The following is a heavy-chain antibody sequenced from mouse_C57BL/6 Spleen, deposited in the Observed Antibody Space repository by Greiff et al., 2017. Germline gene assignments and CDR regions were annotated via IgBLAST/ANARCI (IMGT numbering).Heavy chain of an antibody. V-gene: IGHV1-50*01. CDR3: ARRGEIYYDYDGAWFAY. Sequence: VQLQQPGAELVKPGASVKLSCKASGYTFTSYWMQWVKQRPGQGLEWIGEIDPSDSYTNYNQKFKGKATLTVDTSSSTAYMQLSSLTSEDSAVYYCARRGEIYYDYDGAWFAYWDQGTLVTVSA. CDR2: IDPSDSYT. D-gene: IGHD2-4*01. J-gene: IGHJ3*01. CDR1: GYTFTSYW.